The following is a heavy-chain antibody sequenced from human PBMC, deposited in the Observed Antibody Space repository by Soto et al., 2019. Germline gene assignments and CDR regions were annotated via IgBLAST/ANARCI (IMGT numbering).Heavy chain of an antibody. CDR3: AKVSEGSCITTSCLYFADP. D-gene: IGHD1-1*01. CDR1: GFTFRTYA. CDR2: ISDSGTT. Sequence: EVQLLDSGGGLVQPGGSLRLSCAASGFTFRTYAMSWVRQAPGKGLEWVSTISDSGTTYYANSVKGRFTISRDNSRYTLDLQMPSLRVQDTGVYQGAKVSEGSCITTSCLYFADPWGQGNRVSVSS. J-gene: IGHJ5*02. V-gene: IGHV3-23*01.